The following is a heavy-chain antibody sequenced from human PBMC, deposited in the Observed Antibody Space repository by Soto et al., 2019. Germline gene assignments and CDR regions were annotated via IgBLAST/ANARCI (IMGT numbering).Heavy chain of an antibody. V-gene: IGHV4-30-4*01. J-gene: IGHJ4*02. CDR1: GGSISSDNY. CDR3: AREGGESSDGLYYFDS. CDR2: IYYSGNT. Sequence: SETLSLTCTVSGGSISSDNYWSFIRQPPGKGLEWIGHIYYSGNTDYNPSLKSRLAISIDTSKNQFSLKLSSVTAADTAVYFCAREGGESSDGLYYFDSWGQGSLVTVSS. D-gene: IGHD3-16*01.